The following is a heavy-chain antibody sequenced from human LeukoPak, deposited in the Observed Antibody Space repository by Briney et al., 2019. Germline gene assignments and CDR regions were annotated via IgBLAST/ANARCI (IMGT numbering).Heavy chain of an antibody. Sequence: GGSLRLSCAASGFTFSSYSMQWVRKAPGRGLEWVSYIGSNCGTIYYPDSVKRRFTISRDNAKNSLYLQMNSLRAEDTAVYYCARGHGSGSYYDYWRQGTLVSVSS. CDR1: GFTFSSYS. CDR2: IGSNCGTI. CDR3: ARGHGSGSYYDY. J-gene: IGHJ4*02. V-gene: IGHV3-48*04. D-gene: IGHD1-26*01.